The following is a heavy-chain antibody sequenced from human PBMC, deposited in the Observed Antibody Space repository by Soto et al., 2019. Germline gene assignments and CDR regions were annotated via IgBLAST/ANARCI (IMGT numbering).Heavy chain of an antibody. D-gene: IGHD3-22*01. CDR2: ISGSGGST. V-gene: IGHV3-23*01. CDR3: AKDLSTYYYDSSGSPGY. Sequence: GGSLRLSCAASGFTFSSYAMSWVRQAPGKGLEWVSAISGSGGSTYYADSVKGRFTISRDNSKNTLYLQMNSLRAEDTAVYYCAKDLSTYYYDSSGSPGYWGQGTLVTVSS. J-gene: IGHJ4*02. CDR1: GFTFSSYA.